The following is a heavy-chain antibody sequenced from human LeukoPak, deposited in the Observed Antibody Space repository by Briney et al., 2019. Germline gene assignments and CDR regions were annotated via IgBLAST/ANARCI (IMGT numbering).Heavy chain of an antibody. Sequence: GGTLRLSCAASGITFSSYGMSWVRQAPGKGLEWVSSISSSSRYIYYADSVKGRFTISRDNAKNSLYLQMNSLRAEDTAVYYCARDVTSPEAFDIWGQGTMVTVSS. J-gene: IGHJ3*02. CDR3: ARDVTSPEAFDI. CDR1: GITFSSYG. V-gene: IGHV3-21*01. D-gene: IGHD2-21*02. CDR2: ISSSSRYI.